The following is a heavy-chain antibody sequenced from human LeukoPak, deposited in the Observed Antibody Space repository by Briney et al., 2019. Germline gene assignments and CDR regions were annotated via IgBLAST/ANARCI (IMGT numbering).Heavy chain of an antibody. Sequence: PGGSLRLSCAASGFTFSSYAMSWVRQAPGKGLEWVSAISGSGGSTYYADSVKGRFTISRDNSKNTLYLQMSSLRAEDTAVYYCAKKREIAVAADFDYWGQGTLVTVSS. D-gene: IGHD6-19*01. V-gene: IGHV3-23*01. CDR2: ISGSGGST. CDR1: GFTFSSYA. J-gene: IGHJ4*02. CDR3: AKKREIAVAADFDY.